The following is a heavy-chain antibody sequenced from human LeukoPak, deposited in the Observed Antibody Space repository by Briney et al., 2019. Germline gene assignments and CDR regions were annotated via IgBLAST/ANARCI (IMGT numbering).Heavy chain of an antibody. V-gene: IGHV3-48*01. Sequence: GGSLRLSCAASGFTFSSYSMNWVRQAPGKGLEWVSYISSSSSTIYYADSVKGRFTISKDSAKNSLYLQMNSLRAEDTAVYYCARGPSGSKGSLYYYYYMDVWGKGTTVTVSS. D-gene: IGHD3-3*01. CDR3: ARGPSGSKGSLYYYYYMDV. J-gene: IGHJ6*03. CDR1: GFTFSSYS. CDR2: ISSSSSTI.